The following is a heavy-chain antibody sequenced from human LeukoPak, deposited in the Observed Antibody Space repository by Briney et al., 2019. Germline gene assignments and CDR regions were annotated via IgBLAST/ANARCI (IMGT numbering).Heavy chain of an antibody. J-gene: IGHJ6*04. CDR2: ISSSGSTM. Sequence: GGSLRLSCAASGFAFSSYEQNWVRQAPGKGLEWVSYISSSGSTMYYADSVKGRFTISRDNAKNSLYLQMNSLRAEDMAVYYCARPRYFDWLVAGMAGWSKGTTVTVSS. CDR1: GFAFSSYE. V-gene: IGHV3-48*03. CDR3: ARPRYFDWLVAGMAG. D-gene: IGHD3-9*01.